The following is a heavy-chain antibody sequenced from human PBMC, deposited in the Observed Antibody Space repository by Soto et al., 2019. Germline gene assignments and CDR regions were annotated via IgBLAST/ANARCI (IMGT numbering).Heavy chain of an antibody. Sequence: GGSLRLSCAASGFTFSSYSMNWVRQAPGKGLEWVSYISSSSSTIYYADSVKGRFTISRDNAKNSLYLQMNSLRAEDTAVYYCAREQLHDILTGYRRDYYYYMDVWGKGTTVTVSS. V-gene: IGHV3-48*01. CDR3: AREQLHDILTGYRRDYYYYMDV. CDR2: ISSSSSTI. CDR1: GFTFSSYS. J-gene: IGHJ6*03. D-gene: IGHD3-9*01.